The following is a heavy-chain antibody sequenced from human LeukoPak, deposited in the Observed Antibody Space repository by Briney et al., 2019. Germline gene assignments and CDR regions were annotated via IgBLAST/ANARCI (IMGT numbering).Heavy chain of an antibody. J-gene: IGHJ4*02. D-gene: IGHD4-11*01. CDR3: ARSEINDYMRF. CDR1: GGSFSGYY. Sequence: SETLSLTCAVYGGSFSGYYWSWIRQPPGKGLEWIGEINHSGSTNYNPSLKSRVTISVDTSKNQFSLKMRSVTAADTAIYYCARSEINDYMRFWGQGILVTVSS. CDR2: INHSGST. V-gene: IGHV4-34*01.